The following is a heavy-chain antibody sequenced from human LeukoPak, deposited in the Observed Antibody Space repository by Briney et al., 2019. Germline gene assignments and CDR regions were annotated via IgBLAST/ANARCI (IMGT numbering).Heavy chain of an antibody. V-gene: IGHV1-24*01. J-gene: IGHJ6*03. Sequence: ASVKVSCKASGYTFTNYYMHWVRQAPGKGLEWMGGFDPEDGETIYAQKFQGRVTMTEDTSTDTAYMELSSLRSEDTAVYYCATWVHGYYYMDVWGKGTTVTVSS. CDR3: ATWVHGYYYMDV. CDR1: GYTFTNYY. D-gene: IGHD3-16*01. CDR2: FDPEDGET.